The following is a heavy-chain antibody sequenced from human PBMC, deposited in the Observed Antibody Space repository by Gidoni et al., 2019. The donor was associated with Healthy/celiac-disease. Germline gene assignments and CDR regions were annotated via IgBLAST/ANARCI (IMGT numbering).Heavy chain of an antibody. CDR1: GGNFSSYA. CDR2: IIPIFGTA. V-gene: IGHV1-69*01. D-gene: IGHD6-13*01. CDR3: ARVEGLDSSSWYGMDV. Sequence: QVQLVQYGAEVKKPGSSVKVSCKASGGNFSSYAISWVRQAPGQGLEWMGGIIPIFGTANYAQKFQGRVTITADESTSTAYMELSSLRSEDTAVYYCARVEGLDSSSWYGMDVWGQGTTVTVSS. J-gene: IGHJ6*02.